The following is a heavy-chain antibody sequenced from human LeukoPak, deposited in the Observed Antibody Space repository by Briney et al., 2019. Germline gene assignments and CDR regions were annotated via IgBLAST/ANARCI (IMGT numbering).Heavy chain of an antibody. CDR3: ARWDCSSTSCHLDY. J-gene: IGHJ4*02. CDR1: GYTFTGYY. D-gene: IGHD2-2*01. Sequence: APVKVSCKASGYTFTGYYMHWVRQAPGQGLEWMGWINPNSGGTNYAQKFQGRVTMTRDTSISTAYMELSRLRSDDTAVYYCARWDCSSTSCHLDYWGQGTLVTVSS. V-gene: IGHV1-2*02. CDR2: INPNSGGT.